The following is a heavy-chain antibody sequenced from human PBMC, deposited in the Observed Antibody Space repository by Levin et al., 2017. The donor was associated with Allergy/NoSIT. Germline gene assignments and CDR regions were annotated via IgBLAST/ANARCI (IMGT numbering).Heavy chain of an antibody. CDR1: GFTFSRRW. Sequence: GGSLRLSCAASGFTFSRRWMHWVRQAPGKGLEWVSQINNDGSSTNYADSVKGRFTISRDNARNTLFLQISNLRAEDTAVDYCARGDCSATSCLGYWGQGTLVTVSS. CDR2: INNDGSST. D-gene: IGHD2-2*01. CDR3: ARGDCSATSCLGY. V-gene: IGHV3-74*01. J-gene: IGHJ4*02.